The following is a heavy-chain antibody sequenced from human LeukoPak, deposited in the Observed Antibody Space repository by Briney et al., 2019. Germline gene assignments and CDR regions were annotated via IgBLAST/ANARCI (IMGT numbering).Heavy chain of an antibody. J-gene: IGHJ5*02. D-gene: IGHD2-15*01. Sequence: SETLSLTCAVYGGSFSDYYWSWIRQPPGKGQEWIGEINHSGSTNYNPSLKSRVTISVDTSKNQFSLKLSSVTAADTAVYCCARGLGYCSGDSCSLWWFDPWGQGTLVTVSS. CDR2: INHSGST. CDR1: GGSFSDYY. CDR3: ARGLGYCSGDSCSLWWFDP. V-gene: IGHV4-34*01.